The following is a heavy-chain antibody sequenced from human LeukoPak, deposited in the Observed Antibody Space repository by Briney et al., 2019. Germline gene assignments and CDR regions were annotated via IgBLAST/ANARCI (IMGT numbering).Heavy chain of an antibody. D-gene: IGHD6-13*01. CDR3: ARETGYSSSWYRGYFDY. J-gene: IGHJ4*02. V-gene: IGHV3-48*01. CDR2: ISSSSSIM. CDR1: AFTFSGYS. Sequence: GGSLRLSCAASAFTFSGYSMTWVRQAPGKGLEWVSYISSSSSIMSYADSVKGRFTISRDNAKNSLYLQMNSLRAEDTAVYYCARETGYSSSWYRGYFDYWGQGTLVTVSS.